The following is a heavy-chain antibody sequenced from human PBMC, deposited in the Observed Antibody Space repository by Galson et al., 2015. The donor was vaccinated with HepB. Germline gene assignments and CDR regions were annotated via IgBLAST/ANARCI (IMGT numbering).Heavy chain of an antibody. CDR3: APGSSGWYYAY. Sequence: FLRLSCAASGFTFSSYAMSWVRQAPGKGLEWVSAISGSGGSTYYADSVKGRFTISRDNSKNTLYLQMNSLRAEDTAVYYCAPGSSGWYYAYWGQGTLVTVSS. D-gene: IGHD6-19*01. J-gene: IGHJ4*02. CDR2: ISGSGGST. CDR1: GFTFSSYA. V-gene: IGHV3-23*01.